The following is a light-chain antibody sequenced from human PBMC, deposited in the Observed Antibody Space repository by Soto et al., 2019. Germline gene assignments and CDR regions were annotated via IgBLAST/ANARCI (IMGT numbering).Light chain of an antibody. CDR1: QSILYSSNNKNY. Sequence: DIVMTQSPDSLAVSLGERATINCKSSQSILYSSNNKNYLAWYQQSPGQPPKLLIYWASTRESGVPDRFSGSGSGADFNLTISSLQAEDVAVYYCQQYYSTPPTVGQGTKLEIK. V-gene: IGKV4-1*01. CDR2: WAS. J-gene: IGKJ2*01. CDR3: QQYYSTPPT.